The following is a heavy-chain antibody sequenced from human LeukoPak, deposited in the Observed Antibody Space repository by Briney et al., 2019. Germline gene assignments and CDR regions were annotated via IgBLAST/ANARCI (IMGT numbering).Heavy chain of an antibody. CDR3: ARVSITVISSYYYYYMGV. CDR1: GFTFSSYG. CDR2: ISSSGSSK. J-gene: IGHJ6*03. V-gene: IGHV3-48*01. Sequence: GGSLRLSCAASGFTFSSYGMNWVRQAPGKGLEWVSYISSSGSSKFYADSVKGRFTISRDNAKNSLYLQMNSLRAEDTAVYYCARVSITVISSYYYYYMGVWGKGTTVTVSS. D-gene: IGHD3-22*01.